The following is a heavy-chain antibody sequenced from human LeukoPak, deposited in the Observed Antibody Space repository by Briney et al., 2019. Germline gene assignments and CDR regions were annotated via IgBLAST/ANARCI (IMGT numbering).Heavy chain of an antibody. D-gene: IGHD2-15*01. CDR2: IDTNRYT. V-gene: IGHV4-4*08. CDR3: VRQVHGCSGSLYHFDY. J-gene: IGHJ4*02. Sequence: SETLSLTCTVSGASIIRYYWTGMRQPPGERLEWMGYIDTNRYTNSNPSVKSRITISVHTSKIQFSLTLTSVTAAYTAVSYCVRQVHGCSGSLYHFDYWGQGSLVTVSS. CDR1: GASIIRYY.